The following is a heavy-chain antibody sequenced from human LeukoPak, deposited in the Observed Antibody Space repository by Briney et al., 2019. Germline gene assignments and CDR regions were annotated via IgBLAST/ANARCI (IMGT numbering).Heavy chain of an antibody. CDR2: IWYDGSYE. J-gene: IGHJ5*02. D-gene: IGHD4-11*01. V-gene: IGHV3-33*01. CDR1: GFTFSSYG. Sequence: GGSLRLSCAASGFTFSSYGMHWVRQAPGKGLEWVAVIWYDGSYEYYGDSVEGRFTISRDNSKNTLYLQMNSLRVDDTAVYYCGRDYYSNYIGALRTWGQGTLVTVSS. CDR3: GRDYYSNYIGALRT.